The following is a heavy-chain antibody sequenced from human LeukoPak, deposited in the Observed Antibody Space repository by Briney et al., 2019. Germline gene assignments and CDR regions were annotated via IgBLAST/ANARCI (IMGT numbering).Heavy chain of an antibody. CDR3: ATVAAHGYSYGT. Sequence: ASVKVSCKVSGYTFTDYYMHWVQQAPGKGPQWMGLVDPEDGETIYAEKFQGRVTITADTSTDTAYMELSSLRSEDTAVYYCATVAAHGYSYGTWGQGTLVTVSS. V-gene: IGHV1-69-2*01. CDR1: GYTFTDYY. J-gene: IGHJ4*02. CDR2: VDPEDGET. D-gene: IGHD5-18*01.